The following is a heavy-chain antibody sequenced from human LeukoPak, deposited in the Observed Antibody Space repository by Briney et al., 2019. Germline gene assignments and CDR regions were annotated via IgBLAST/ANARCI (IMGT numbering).Heavy chain of an antibody. J-gene: IGHJ4*02. Sequence: RTGGSLRLSCAASGFTFDDYGMSWVRQAPGKGLEWVSGINWNGGSTGYADSVKGRFTISRDNAKNSLYLQMNSLRAEDTAVYYCARAKPKNMVRGLIMRRESRYYFDYWGQGTLVTVSS. D-gene: IGHD3-10*01. CDR3: ARAKPKNMVRGLIMRRESRYYFDY. CDR2: INWNGGST. V-gene: IGHV3-20*04. CDR1: GFTFDDYG.